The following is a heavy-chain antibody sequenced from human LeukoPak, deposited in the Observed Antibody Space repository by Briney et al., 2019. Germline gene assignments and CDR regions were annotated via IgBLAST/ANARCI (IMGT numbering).Heavy chain of an antibody. Sequence: PWGSLRLSCTVSGFTLTDHYMSWFRHSPGRGLEWISWITSSGTTRDYADSVKGRFTISRDNTKNSVYLQMTSLRPDDTAVYYCARDPDYGDPYWGQGTLVTVSS. CDR3: ARDPDYGDPY. CDR2: ITSSGTTR. V-gene: IGHV3-11*01. J-gene: IGHJ4*02. CDR1: GFTLTDHY. D-gene: IGHD4-17*01.